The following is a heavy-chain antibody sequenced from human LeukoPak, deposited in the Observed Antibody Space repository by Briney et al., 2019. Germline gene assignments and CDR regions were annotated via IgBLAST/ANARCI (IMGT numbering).Heavy chain of an antibody. V-gene: IGHV4-61*02. CDR1: GGSISSGSYY. D-gene: IGHD3-22*01. J-gene: IGHJ4*02. CDR2: IYTSGST. Sequence: KTSETLSLTCTVSGGSISSGSYYWSWIRQPAGKGLEWIGRIYTSGSTNYNPSLKSRVTISVDTSKNQFSLKLSSVTAADTAVYYCARDSSGFGSLPGYWGQGTLVTVSS. CDR3: ARDSSGFGSLPGY.